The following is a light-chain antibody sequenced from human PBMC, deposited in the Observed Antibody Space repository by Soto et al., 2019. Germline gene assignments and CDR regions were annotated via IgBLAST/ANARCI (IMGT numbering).Light chain of an antibody. CDR3: LQHNAYPWT. V-gene: IGKV1-17*03. CDR1: QDISDY. Sequence: DIQMTQSPSAMSASVGDRVTITCRASQDISDYLAWFQQKPWKVPKRLIYAASNLQSGVPSRFSGSGSGTEFALTIGRLQPEDFATYYCLQHNAYPWTFGQGTKVEIK. CDR2: AAS. J-gene: IGKJ1*01.